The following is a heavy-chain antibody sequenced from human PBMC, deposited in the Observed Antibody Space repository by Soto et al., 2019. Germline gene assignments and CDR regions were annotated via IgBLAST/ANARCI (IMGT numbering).Heavy chain of an antibody. D-gene: IGHD1-7*01. CDR2: IYRTGGT. J-gene: IGHJ4*02. V-gene: IGHV4-4*02. CDR1: VDSFASNNW. CDR3: ASRDPGTSVDY. Sequence: SETLSLTCAVSVDSFASNNWWTWVRRPPGQGLEWIGVIYRTGGTNYNPSLESRGTISLDKSENQFPLKVTSLTAADTAVYYCASRDPGTSVDYWGQGTLVTVSP.